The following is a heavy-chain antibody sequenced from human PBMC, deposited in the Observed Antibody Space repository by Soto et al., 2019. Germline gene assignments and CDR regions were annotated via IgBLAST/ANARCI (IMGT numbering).Heavy chain of an antibody. V-gene: IGHV3-48*02. Sequence: EVQLVESGGGLVQPGGSLRLSCVASGLTFRSYSMNWVRQAPGKGLEWVSHITSSSTTINYADSVKGRFTISRDNAKNSLYLQMNSLRDEDTAVYYCAREGHSSTWLNWFDPWGQGTLVTVSS. CDR2: ITSSSTTI. CDR3: AREGHSSTWLNWFDP. D-gene: IGHD6-13*01. CDR1: GLTFRSYS. J-gene: IGHJ5*02.